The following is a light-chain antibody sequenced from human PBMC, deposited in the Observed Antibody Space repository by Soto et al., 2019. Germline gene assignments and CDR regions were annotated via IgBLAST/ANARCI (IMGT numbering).Light chain of an antibody. V-gene: IGKV1-39*01. Sequence: DIQMTQSPSSLSASVGDRVTITCRASQSISNYLNWYQQKPGRAPKLLIYTASTLQSGVPPRFSGSGSGTDFTLTISSLQPEDFATYYCQQSYSTPMYTFGQGTQLEIK. CDR3: QQSYSTPMYT. CDR2: TAS. CDR1: QSISNY. J-gene: IGKJ2*01.